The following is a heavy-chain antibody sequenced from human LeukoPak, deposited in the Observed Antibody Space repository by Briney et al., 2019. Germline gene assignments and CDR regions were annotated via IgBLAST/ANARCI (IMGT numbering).Heavy chain of an antibody. CDR2: INHSGST. CDR3: ARGPARDDIVVVPAATRRFDY. CDR1: GGSFSGYY. Sequence: SETLSLTCAVYGGSFSGYYWSWIRQPPGKGLEWIGEINHSGSTNYNLSLKSRVTISVDTSKNQFSLKLSSVTAADTAVYYCARGPARDDIVVVPAATRRFDYWGQGTLVTVSS. D-gene: IGHD2-2*01. V-gene: IGHV4-34*01. J-gene: IGHJ4*02.